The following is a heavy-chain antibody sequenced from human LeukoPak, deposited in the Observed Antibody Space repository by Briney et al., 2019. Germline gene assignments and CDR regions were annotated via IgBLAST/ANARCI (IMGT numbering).Heavy chain of an antibody. CDR1: GFTFSSHW. V-gene: IGHV3-74*01. CDR2: INSDGSST. Sequence: GGSLRLSCAASGFTFSSHWMHWVRQAPGKGLVWVSRINSDGSSTSYADSVKGRFTISRDNAKNTLYLQMNSLRVDDTAVYYCAKEQTVTTFFDYWGQGTLVTVSS. D-gene: IGHD4-17*01. J-gene: IGHJ4*02. CDR3: AKEQTVTTFFDY.